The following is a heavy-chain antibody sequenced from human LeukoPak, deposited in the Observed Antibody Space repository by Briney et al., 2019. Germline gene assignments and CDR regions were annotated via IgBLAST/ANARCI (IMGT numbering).Heavy chain of an antibody. D-gene: IGHD1-26*01. CDR2: IKQDGSEK. J-gene: IGHJ4*02. CDR3: AKTRNKVGATYFDY. V-gene: IGHV3-7*03. Sequence: HPGGSLRLSCAASGFIFSNYWMSWVRQAPGKGLEWVANIKQDGSEKYYVDSVKGRFTISRDNSKNTLYLQMNSLRAEDTAVYYCAKTRNKVGATYFDYWGQGTLVTVSS. CDR1: GFIFSNYW.